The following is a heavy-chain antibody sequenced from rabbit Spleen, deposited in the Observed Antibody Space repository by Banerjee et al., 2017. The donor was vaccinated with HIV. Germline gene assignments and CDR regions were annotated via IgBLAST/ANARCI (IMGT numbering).Heavy chain of an antibody. Sequence: QEQLVESGGGLVTLGGSLKLSCKASGIDFSSWYYMCWVRQAPGKGLELIGCIYVNSGSTYYASWAKGRFTISRTSATTVTLQVTSLTAADTATYFCARDDGSGHYIDGYFNLWGPGTLVTVS. J-gene: IGHJ4*01. D-gene: IGHD1-1*01. CDR2: IYVNSGST. V-gene: IGHV1S45*01. CDR3: ARDDGSGHYIDGYFNL. CDR1: GIDFSSWYY.